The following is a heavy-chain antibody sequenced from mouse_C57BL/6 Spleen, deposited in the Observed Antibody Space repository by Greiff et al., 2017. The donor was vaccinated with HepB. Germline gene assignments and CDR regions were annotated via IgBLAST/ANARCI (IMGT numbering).Heavy chain of an antibody. J-gene: IGHJ3*01. CDR1: GYTFTSYW. Sequence: QVQLQQPGAELVKPGASVKMSCKASGYTFTSYWITWVKQRPGQGLEWIGDIYPGSGSTNYNEKFKSKATLTVDTSSSTAYMQLSSLTSEDSAVYYCARSQYYGSRRGFAYWGQGTLVTVSA. V-gene: IGHV1-55*01. CDR3: ARSQYYGSRRGFAY. D-gene: IGHD1-1*01. CDR2: IYPGSGST.